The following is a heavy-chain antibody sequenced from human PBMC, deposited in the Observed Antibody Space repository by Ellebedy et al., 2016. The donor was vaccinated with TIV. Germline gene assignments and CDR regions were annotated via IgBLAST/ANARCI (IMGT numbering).Heavy chain of an antibody. V-gene: IGHV1-18*01. Sequence: ASVKVSXXASGYTFTRYDMSWVRQAPGQGLEWMGWISSYNGNTNYAQKLQGRVTMTTDTSTSTAYMELRSLRSDDTAVYYCARGNGNYYDSSGYLVYFDYWGQGTLVTVSS. CDR2: ISSYNGNT. CDR3: ARGNGNYYDSSGYLVYFDY. D-gene: IGHD3-22*01. J-gene: IGHJ4*02. CDR1: GYTFTRYD.